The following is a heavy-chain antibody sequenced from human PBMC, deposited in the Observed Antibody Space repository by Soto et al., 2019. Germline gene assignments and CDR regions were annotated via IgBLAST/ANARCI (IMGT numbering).Heavy chain of an antibody. Sequence: SETLSLTCTVSGGSISSSSYYWGWIRQPPGKGLEWIGSIYYSGSTYYNPSLKSRVTISVDTSKNQFSLKLSSVTAADTAVYYCARSFDVAAAGPFDYWGQGTLVTVSS. J-gene: IGHJ4*02. D-gene: IGHD6-13*01. CDR2: IYYSGST. CDR1: GGSISSSSYY. V-gene: IGHV4-39*07. CDR3: ARSFDVAAAGPFDY.